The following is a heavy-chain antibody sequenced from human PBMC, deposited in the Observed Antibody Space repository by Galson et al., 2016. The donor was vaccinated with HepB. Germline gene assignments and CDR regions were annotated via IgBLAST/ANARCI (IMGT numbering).Heavy chain of an antibody. CDR2: INHSGSA. J-gene: IGHJ5*02. CDR3: ARGALFDP. CDR1: GGSFSGYF. Sequence: ETLSLTCGVYGGSFSGYFWSWIRQPPGKGLELIGEINHSGSANYNPSLKSRVTISVDTSKNQFSLKLTSVTAADSAIYYCARGALFDPWGQGTLVTVSS. V-gene: IGHV4-34*01.